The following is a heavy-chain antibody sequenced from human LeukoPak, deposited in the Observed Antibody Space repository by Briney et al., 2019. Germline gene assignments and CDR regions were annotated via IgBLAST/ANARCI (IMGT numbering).Heavy chain of an antibody. CDR3: ARVLCGGSCYLNWFDP. CDR1: GFTFSSYW. Sequence: PGGSLRLSCAASGFTFSSYWMSWVRQAPGKGLEWVANIKQDGSEKYYVDSVKGRFTISRDNAKNSLYLQMNSLRAEDTAVYYCARVLCGGSCYLNWFDPWGQGTLVTVSS. CDR2: IKQDGSEK. V-gene: IGHV3-7*01. D-gene: IGHD2-15*01. J-gene: IGHJ5*02.